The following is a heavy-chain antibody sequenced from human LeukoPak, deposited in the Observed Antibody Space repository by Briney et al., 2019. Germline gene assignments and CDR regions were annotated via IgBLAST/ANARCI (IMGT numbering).Heavy chain of an antibody. Sequence: SETLSLTCAVYGGSFSGYYWSWIRQPPGKGLEWIGEINHSGSTNYNPSLKSRVTISVDTSKSQFSLKLSSVTAADTAVYYCARSYYDFWSGWVIDYWGQGTLVTVSS. V-gene: IGHV4-34*01. CDR1: GGSFSGYY. CDR2: INHSGST. CDR3: ARSYYDFWSGWVIDY. J-gene: IGHJ4*02. D-gene: IGHD3-3*01.